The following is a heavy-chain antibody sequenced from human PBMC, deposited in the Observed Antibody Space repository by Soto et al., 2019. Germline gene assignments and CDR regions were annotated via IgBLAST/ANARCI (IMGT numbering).Heavy chain of an antibody. J-gene: IGHJ6*02. V-gene: IGHV1-2*04. CDR3: ARGDSTDCSNGVCSFFYNHDMDV. CDR2: INPKSGGT. Sequence: ASVKVSCKASGYSFTDYHIHWVRQAPGQGLEWLVRINPKSGGTSTAQKFQGWVTMTTDTSISTASMELTTLTSDDTAIYYCARGDSTDCSNGVCSFFYNHDMDVWG. CDR1: GYSFTDYH. D-gene: IGHD2-8*01.